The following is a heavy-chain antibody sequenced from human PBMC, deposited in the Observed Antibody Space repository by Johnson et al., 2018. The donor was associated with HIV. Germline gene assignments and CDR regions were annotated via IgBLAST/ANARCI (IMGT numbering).Heavy chain of an antibody. D-gene: IGHD3-22*01. CDR2: IRYDGNNK. Sequence: QMQLVESGGGVVQPGGSLRLSCAASGFTFSRYGMHWVRQAPGKGLEWVAFIRYDGNNKYYADSVKGRFTISRDNSKNTVYLQMNSLRAEDTAVYYCAKGEPYYYDIGDAFDIWGQGTMVTVSS. CDR1: GFTFSRYG. J-gene: IGHJ3*02. V-gene: IGHV3-30*02. CDR3: AKGEPYYYDIGDAFDI.